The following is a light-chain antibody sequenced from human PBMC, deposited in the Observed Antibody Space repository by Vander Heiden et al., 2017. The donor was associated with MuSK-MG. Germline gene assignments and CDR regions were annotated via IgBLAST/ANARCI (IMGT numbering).Light chain of an antibody. J-gene: IGLJ3*02. CDR2: EVS. V-gene: IGLV2-14*01. CDR3: SSYTSSSTWV. CDR1: CSGFGVYNC. Sequence: QSDRTQPASEYRSPGQSITISFTGTCSGFGVYNCVSWYQQHPCKAPKLLIYEVSNRPSGFSNRFSGSKSGNTASLTISGLQAEDEADYYCSSYTSSSTWVFGGGTKLTVL.